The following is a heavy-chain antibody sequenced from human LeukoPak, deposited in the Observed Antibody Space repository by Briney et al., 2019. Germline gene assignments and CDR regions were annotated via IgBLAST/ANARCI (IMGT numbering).Heavy chain of an antibody. J-gene: IGHJ4*02. CDR2: IYHSGST. Sequence: PSETLSLTCTVSGYSISSGYYWGWIRQPPGKGLEWIGSIYHSGSTYYNPSLKSRVTISVDTSKNQFSLKLSSVTAADTAVYYCARESVPYYGDGRGYWGQETLVTVSS. CDR3: ARESVPYYGDGRGY. CDR1: GYSISSGYY. D-gene: IGHD2/OR15-2a*01. V-gene: IGHV4-38-2*02.